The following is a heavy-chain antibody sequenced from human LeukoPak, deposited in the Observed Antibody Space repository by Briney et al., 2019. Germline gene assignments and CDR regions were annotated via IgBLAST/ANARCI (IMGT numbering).Heavy chain of an antibody. CDR3: ARDRGYDYVWGSYRPFDY. CDR2: INHSGST. CDR1: GGSFSGYY. D-gene: IGHD3-16*02. J-gene: IGHJ4*02. Sequence: NTSETLSLTCAVYGGSFSGYYWSWIRQPPGKGLEWIGEINHSGSTNYYPSLKSRVTISVDTSKNQFSLKLSSVTAADTAVYYCARDRGYDYVWGSYRPFDYWGQGTLVTVSS. V-gene: IGHV4-34*01.